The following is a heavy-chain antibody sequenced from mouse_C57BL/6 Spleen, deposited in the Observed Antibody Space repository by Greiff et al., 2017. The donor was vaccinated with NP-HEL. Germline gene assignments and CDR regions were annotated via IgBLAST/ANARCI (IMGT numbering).Heavy chain of an antibody. Sequence: EVQLQQSGPELVKPGASVKISCKASGYTFTDYYMNWVKQSHGKSLEWIGDINPNNGGTSYNQKFKGKATLTVDKSSSTAYMELRSLTSEDSAVYYCARGGYYDYDVRLFDYWGQGTTLTVSS. CDR1: GYTFTDYY. CDR2: INPNNGGT. D-gene: IGHD2-4*01. V-gene: IGHV1-26*01. CDR3: ARGGYYDYDVRLFDY. J-gene: IGHJ2*01.